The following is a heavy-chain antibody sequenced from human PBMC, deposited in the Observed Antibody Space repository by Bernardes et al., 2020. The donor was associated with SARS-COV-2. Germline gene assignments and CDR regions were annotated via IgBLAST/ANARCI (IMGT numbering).Heavy chain of an antibody. CDR2: FNPSGGST. CDR3: AKLFDIRGGTGLDP. D-gene: IGHD3-9*01. Sequence: ASVKVSCKASGYTFTTYYMHWVRQAPGQGLEWMGTFNPSGGSTSYAQKFQGRVTMTRDTSTSTLYMDLSSLRAEDTAVYYCAKLFDIRGGTGLDPWGQGTLVTVSS. V-gene: IGHV1-46*01. J-gene: IGHJ5*02. CDR1: GYTFTTYY.